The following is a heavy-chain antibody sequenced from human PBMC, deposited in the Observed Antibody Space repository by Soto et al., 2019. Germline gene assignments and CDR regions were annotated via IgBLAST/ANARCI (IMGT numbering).Heavy chain of an antibody. CDR1: GGSFSGYY. CDR3: ARVRRYYYGSGSTYGMDV. V-gene: IGHV4-34*01. D-gene: IGHD3-10*01. J-gene: IGHJ6*02. Sequence: QVQLQQWGAGLLKPSETLSLTCAVYGGSFSGYYWSWIRQPPGKGLEWIGEINHSGSTNYNPSLKSRVTISVDTSKNQFSLKLSSVTAADTAVYYCARVRRYYYGSGSTYGMDVWGQGTTVTVSS. CDR2: INHSGST.